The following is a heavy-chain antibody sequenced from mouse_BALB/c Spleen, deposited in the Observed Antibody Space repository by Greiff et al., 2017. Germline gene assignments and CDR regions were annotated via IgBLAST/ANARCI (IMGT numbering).Heavy chain of an antibody. J-gene: IGHJ3*01. CDR3: ARADYGAWFAY. CDR1: GFTFSDYY. V-gene: IGHV5-4*02. CDR2: ISDGGSYT. Sequence: EVMLVDSGGGLVKPGGSLKLSCAASGFTFSDYYMYWVRQTPEKRLEWVATISDGGSYTYYPDSVKGRFTISRDNAKNNLYLQMSSLKSEDTAMYYCARADYGAWFAYWGQGTLVTVSA. D-gene: IGHD1-1*02.